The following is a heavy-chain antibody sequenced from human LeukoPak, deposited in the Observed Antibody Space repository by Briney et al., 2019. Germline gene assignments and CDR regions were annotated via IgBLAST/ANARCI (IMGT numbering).Heavy chain of an antibody. D-gene: IGHD1-7*01. CDR2: ISYDGSNK. J-gene: IGHJ4*02. Sequence: GRSLRLSCAASGFTFSSYAMRWVRQAPGKGLEWVAVISYDGSNKYYADSVKGRFTISRDNSKNTLYLQMNSLRAEDTAVYYCASLELLGYWGQGTLVTVSS. CDR1: GFTFSSYA. CDR3: ASLELLGY. V-gene: IGHV3-30-3*01.